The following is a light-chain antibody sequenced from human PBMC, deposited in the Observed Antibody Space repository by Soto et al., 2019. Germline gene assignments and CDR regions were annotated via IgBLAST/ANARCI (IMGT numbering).Light chain of an antibody. Sequence: QSVLTQPPSASGTPGQRVTISCSGSSTNIGSNYVYWYQQLPGTAPKLLIYRNNQRRSGVPDRFSGSTSGTSASLATSVLRYAEEADYYCAAWYASRSGWVFGGGTKLTVL. J-gene: IGLJ3*02. CDR1: STNIGSNY. V-gene: IGLV1-47*01. CDR2: RNN. CDR3: AAWYASRSGWV.